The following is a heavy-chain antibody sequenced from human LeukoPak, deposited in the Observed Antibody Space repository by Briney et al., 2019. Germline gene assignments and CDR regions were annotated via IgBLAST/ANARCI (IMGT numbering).Heavy chain of an antibody. CDR3: ARGRLCRTSSSTSCYTTAPFDY. J-gene: IGHJ4*02. Sequence: GESLKISCKGSGYSFTSYWIGWVLQMPGKGLEWMVIIYPGDSDTRYSPSFQGQVTISADKSISTAYLQWSSLRAEDTAVYYCARGRLCRTSSSTSCYTTAPFDYWGQGTLVTVSS. V-gene: IGHV5-51*01. CDR1: GYSFTSYW. CDR2: IYPGDSDT. D-gene: IGHD2-2*02.